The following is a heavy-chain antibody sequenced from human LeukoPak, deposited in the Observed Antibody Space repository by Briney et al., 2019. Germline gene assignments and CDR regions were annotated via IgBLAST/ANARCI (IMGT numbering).Heavy chain of an antibody. CDR3: AREKEGITMID. V-gene: IGHV3-53*01. CDR1: GFTVSSNY. Sequence: GGSLRLSCAASGFTVSSNYMSWVRQAPGKGLEWVSVIYSGGSTYYADSVKGRFTISRDNAKNSLYLQMNSLRAEDTAVYYCAREKEGITMIDWGQGTLVTVSS. CDR2: IYSGGST. J-gene: IGHJ4*02. D-gene: IGHD3-22*01.